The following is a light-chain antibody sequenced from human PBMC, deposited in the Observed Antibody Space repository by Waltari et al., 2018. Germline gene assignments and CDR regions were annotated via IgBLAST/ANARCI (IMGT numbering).Light chain of an antibody. J-gene: IGLJ2*01. CDR3: QAWDGSTVL. CDR1: KLGLTY. Sequence: SYDLTQPPSVSVSPGQTANIICSGDKLGLTYGWWYPQKPGRSPRLVIYQTNKRPSGIPERFSGSNSGNAATLTISGTQAMDEADYFCQAWDGSTVLFGGGTKLTVL. V-gene: IGLV3-1*01. CDR2: QTN.